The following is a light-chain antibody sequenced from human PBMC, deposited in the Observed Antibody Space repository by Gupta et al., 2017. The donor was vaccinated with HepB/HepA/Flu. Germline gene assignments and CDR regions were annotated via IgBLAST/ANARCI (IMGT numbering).Light chain of an antibody. CDR1: SSDIGTYNL. CDR3: CSFGGSNNVI. V-gene: IGLV2-23*02. Sequence: QSALTQPASVSGSPGQSITISCTGTSSDIGTYNLVSWYQQHPGKAPKLIMYDVNKRPSGVSNRFSGSKSGNTASLTISGLQAEDEADYYCCSFGGSNNVIFGGGTKLTVL. J-gene: IGLJ2*01. CDR2: DVN.